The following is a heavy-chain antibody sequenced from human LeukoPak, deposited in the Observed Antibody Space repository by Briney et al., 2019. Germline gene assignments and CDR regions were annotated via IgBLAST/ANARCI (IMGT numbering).Heavy chain of an antibody. CDR1: GGTFSSYA. Sequence: ASVKVSCKASGGTFSSYAISWVRQAPGQGLEWMGGIIPIFGTANYAQKFQGRVTITADESTSTAYMELSSLRSEDAAVYYCARGGRPYYFDYWGQGTLVTVSS. CDR2: IIPIFGTA. V-gene: IGHV1-69*13. CDR3: ARGGRPYYFDY. J-gene: IGHJ4*02. D-gene: IGHD1-26*01.